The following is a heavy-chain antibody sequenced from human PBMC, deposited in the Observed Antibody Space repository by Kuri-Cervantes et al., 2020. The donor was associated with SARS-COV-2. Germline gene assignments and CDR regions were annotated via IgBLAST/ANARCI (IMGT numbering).Heavy chain of an antibody. Sequence: GGSLRLSCAASGFTFSSYAMSWVRQAPGKGLEWVSGINWNGGSTGYADSVKGRFTISRDNAKNSLYLQMNSLRAEDTAVYYCARAVPRGIVGATYAFDIWGQGTMVTVSS. CDR3: ARAVPRGIVGATYAFDI. CDR1: GFTFSSYA. D-gene: IGHD1-26*01. V-gene: IGHV3-20*04. J-gene: IGHJ3*02. CDR2: INWNGGST.